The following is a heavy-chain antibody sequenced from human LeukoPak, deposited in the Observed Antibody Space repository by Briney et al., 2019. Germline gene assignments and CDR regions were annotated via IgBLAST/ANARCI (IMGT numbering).Heavy chain of an antibody. CDR1: GYSFTSYW. CDR3: ARGASYCSSTSCYPDY. Sequence: GESLKISCKGSGYSFTSYWIGWVRQMPGKGLEWMGIIYPGDSDTRYSPSFQGQVTISADKSISTAYLQWSSLKASDTAMYYCARGASYCSSTSCYPDYWGQETLVTVSS. D-gene: IGHD2-2*01. J-gene: IGHJ4*02. CDR2: IYPGDSDT. V-gene: IGHV5-51*01.